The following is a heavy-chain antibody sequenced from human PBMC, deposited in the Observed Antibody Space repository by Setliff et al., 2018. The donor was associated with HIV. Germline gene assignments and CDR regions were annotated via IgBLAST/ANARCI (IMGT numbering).Heavy chain of an antibody. CDR2: IYTSGST. CDR1: GGSISSYY. D-gene: IGHD3-22*01. Sequence: PSETLSLTCTVSGGSISSYYWSWIRQPPGKGLEWIGYIYTSGSTNYNPSLKSRVTISVDTSKNQFSLKLSSVTAADTAVYYCARGRSRYYYDGSGYYVDYWGQGTLVTVSS. V-gene: IGHV4-4*08. J-gene: IGHJ4*02. CDR3: ARGRSRYYYDGSGYYVDY.